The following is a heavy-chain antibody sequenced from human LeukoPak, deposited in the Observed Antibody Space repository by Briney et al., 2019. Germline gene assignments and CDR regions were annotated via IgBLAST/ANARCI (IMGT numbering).Heavy chain of an antibody. CDR1: GGSFSGYY. J-gene: IGHJ6*03. CDR2: INHSGST. CDR3: ARVMRYSYGPRYLYYYYYYYMDV. D-gene: IGHD5-18*01. Sequence: SETLSLTCAVYGGSFSGYYWSWIRQPPGKGLEWIGEINHSGSTNYNPSLKSRVTISVDTSKDQFSLKLSSVTAADTAVYYCARVMRYSYGPRYLYYYYYYYMDVWGKGTTVTVSS. V-gene: IGHV4-34*01.